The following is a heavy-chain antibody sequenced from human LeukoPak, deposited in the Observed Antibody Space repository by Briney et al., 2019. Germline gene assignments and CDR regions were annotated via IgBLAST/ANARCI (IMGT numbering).Heavy chain of an antibody. Sequence: ASVKVFCKASGHTFTSYDINWVRQATGQGLEWMGWMNPNSGNTGYAQKFQGRVTMTRNTSISTAYMELSSLRSEDTAVYYCASGGSSRWYYFDYWGQGTLVTVSS. J-gene: IGHJ4*02. V-gene: IGHV1-8*01. CDR3: ASGGSSRWYYFDY. CDR2: MNPNSGNT. CDR1: GHTFTSYD. D-gene: IGHD6-13*01.